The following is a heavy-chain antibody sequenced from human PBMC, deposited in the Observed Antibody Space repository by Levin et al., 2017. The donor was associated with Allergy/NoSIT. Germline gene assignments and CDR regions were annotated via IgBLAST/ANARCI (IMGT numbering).Heavy chain of an antibody. J-gene: IGHJ4*02. V-gene: IGHV3-72*01. CDR3: ARALPMDPYDY. CDR1: GFIFSDHY. CDR2: IKHKAESYTT. Sequence: PAGGSLRLSCTASGFIFSDHYMDWVRQAPGKGLEWIGRIKHKAESYTTEYAASVRARFTIARDDSNSLYLQMNSLRTEDTAVYYCARALPMDPYDYWGQGTLVTVSS. D-gene: IGHD2-2*03.